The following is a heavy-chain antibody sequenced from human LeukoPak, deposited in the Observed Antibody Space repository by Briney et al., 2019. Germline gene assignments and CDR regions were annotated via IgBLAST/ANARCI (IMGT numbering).Heavy chain of an antibody. CDR2: IRGSSTTI. V-gene: IGHV3-48*01. CDR1: GFTFSTSS. CDR3: AGDARSHCGTDACYGPYFDY. D-gene: IGHD2-2*01. J-gene: IGHJ4*02. Sequence: PGGSLRLSCAASGFTFSTSSMNWVRQTPGKGLEWISYIRGSSTTIYYADSVKGRFTIFRDNAKNSLYLQMNNLRAEDTGVYFCAGDARSHCGTDACYGPYFDYWGQGSLVTVSS.